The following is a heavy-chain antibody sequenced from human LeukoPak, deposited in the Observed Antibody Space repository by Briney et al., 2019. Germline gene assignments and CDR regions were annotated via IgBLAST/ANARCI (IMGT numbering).Heavy chain of an antibody. CDR2: ISAYNGNT. CDR1: GYTFTSYG. CDR3: ARVSYYYDSSGYSHFDY. D-gene: IGHD3-22*01. Sequence: VASVKVSCKASGYTFTSYGISWVRQAPGQGLEWMGWISAYNGNTNYAQKLQGRVTMTTDTSTSTAYMELRSLRSDDTAVYYCARVSYYYDSSGYSHFDYWGREPWSPSPQ. V-gene: IGHV1-18*01. J-gene: IGHJ4*02.